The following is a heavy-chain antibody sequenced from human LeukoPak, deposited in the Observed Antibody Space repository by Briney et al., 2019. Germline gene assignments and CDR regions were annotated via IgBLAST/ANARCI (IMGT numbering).Heavy chain of an antibody. Sequence: SQTLSLTCTVSGGSISSGSYYWSWIRQPAGKGLEWIGRIYTSGSTNYNPSLKSRVTISIDTSKKQFSLYLSSVTAADTAVHYCASEYSYGQFDYWGQGTLVTVSS. V-gene: IGHV4-61*02. D-gene: IGHD5-18*01. CDR2: IYTSGST. CDR1: GGSISSGSYY. CDR3: ASEYSYGQFDY. J-gene: IGHJ4*02.